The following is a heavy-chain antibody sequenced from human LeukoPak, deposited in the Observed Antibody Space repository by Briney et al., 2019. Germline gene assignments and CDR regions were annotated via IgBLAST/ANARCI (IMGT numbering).Heavy chain of an antibody. D-gene: IGHD4-17*01. Sequence: PGGSLRLSCAASGFTFNSYGMHWVRLAPGKGLEWVAFMRYDGSNQYYADSVRGRFTISRDNSRNTLHLQMSSLKTEDTAVYYCAKDGQQGPYPVTYGDRSHFDYWGQGTLVTVSS. CDR1: GFTFNSYG. J-gene: IGHJ4*02. CDR3: AKDGQQGPYPVTYGDRSHFDY. CDR2: MRYDGSNQ. V-gene: IGHV3-30*02.